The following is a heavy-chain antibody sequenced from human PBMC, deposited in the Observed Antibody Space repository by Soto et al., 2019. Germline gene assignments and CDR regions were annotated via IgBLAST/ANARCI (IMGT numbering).Heavy chain of an antibody. Sequence: QVQLQESGPGLVKPSGPLSLPCAVSGASISSSNWWSWGRQPPGQGLEWIGESYHSGSSNFNPPLKSRVPISVYKSKNQFSLKLSSVTAADTSVYYCARVGGYCISTSCAENWFDPWGQGSLVTVSS. CDR2: SYHSGSS. D-gene: IGHD2-2*01. CDR1: GASISSSNW. CDR3: ARVGGYCISTSCAENWFDP. V-gene: IGHV4-4*02. J-gene: IGHJ5*02.